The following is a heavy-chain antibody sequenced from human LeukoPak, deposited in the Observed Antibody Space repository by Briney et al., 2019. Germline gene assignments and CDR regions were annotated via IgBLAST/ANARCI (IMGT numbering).Heavy chain of an antibody. D-gene: IGHD1-26*01. CDR1: GFTFSNYG. V-gene: IGHV3-30*02. Sequence: GGSLRLSCAASGFTFSNYGMHWVRQAPGKGLEWVAFIRHDESKKYYTDSVKGRFTISRDNSKNTLYLEMNSLRAEDTAVYYCARGWELEYNWFDPWGQGTLVTVSS. CDR2: IRHDESKK. J-gene: IGHJ5*02. CDR3: ARGWELEYNWFDP.